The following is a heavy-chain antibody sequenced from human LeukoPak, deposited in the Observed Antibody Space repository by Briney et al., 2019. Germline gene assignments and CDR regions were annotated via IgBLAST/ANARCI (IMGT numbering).Heavy chain of an antibody. D-gene: IGHD6-13*01. Sequence: SQTLSLTCTVSGGSIRSGGYYWSWIRQHPGKGLEWIGYIYYSGSTYYNPSLKSRVTISVDTSKNQFSLKLSSVTAADTAVYYCARDRYSSKNWFDPWGQGTLVTVSS. CDR2: IYYSGST. CDR1: GGSIRSGGYY. J-gene: IGHJ5*02. CDR3: ARDRYSSKNWFDP. V-gene: IGHV4-31*03.